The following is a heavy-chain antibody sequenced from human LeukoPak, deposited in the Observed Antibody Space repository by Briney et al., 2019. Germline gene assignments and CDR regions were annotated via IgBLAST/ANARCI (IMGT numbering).Heavy chain of an antibody. CDR1: GFTFSSYA. Sequence: GGSLRLSCAASGFTFSSYAMHWVRQAPGKGLEWVAAISYDGPNKYYVDSVKGRFTISRDNSKNTLYLQMNSLRAEDTALYYCAKDRDPGSGYDSRGFDYGGQGTLVTVSS. J-gene: IGHJ4*02. CDR2: ISYDGPNK. D-gene: IGHD5-12*01. CDR3: AKDRDPGSGYDSRGFDY. V-gene: IGHV3-30*04.